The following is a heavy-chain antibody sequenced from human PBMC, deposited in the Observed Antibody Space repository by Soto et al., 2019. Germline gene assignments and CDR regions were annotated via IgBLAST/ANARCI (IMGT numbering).Heavy chain of an antibody. CDR2: IVPIYRTA. V-gene: IGHV1-69*13. D-gene: IGHD6-13*01. Sequence: SVKVSCKASGGTFGSYRFNWVRQARGQGLEWLGGIVPIYRTADYAQKFQGRVTITADESTRTVYMELSSLKSQDTALYYCARDSGAKLSSSWGQGTLVTVSS. CDR1: GGTFGSYR. CDR3: ARDSGAKLSSS. J-gene: IGHJ4*02.